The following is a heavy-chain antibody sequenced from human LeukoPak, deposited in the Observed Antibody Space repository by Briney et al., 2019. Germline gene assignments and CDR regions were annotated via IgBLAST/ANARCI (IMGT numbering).Heavy chain of an antibody. CDR3: AREGARPGNWFDP. Sequence: SETLSLTCTVSGGSISSGGYYWSWIRQHPGKGLEWIGYIYYSGSTNYNPSLKSRVTISVDTSKNQFSLKLSSVTAADTAVYYCAREGARPGNWFDPWGQGTLVTVSS. J-gene: IGHJ5*02. V-gene: IGHV4-61*08. CDR2: IYYSGST. D-gene: IGHD6-6*01. CDR1: GGSISSGGYY.